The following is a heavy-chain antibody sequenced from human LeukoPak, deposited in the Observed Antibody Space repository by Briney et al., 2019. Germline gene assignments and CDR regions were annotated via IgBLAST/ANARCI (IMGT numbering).Heavy chain of an antibody. V-gene: IGHV3-53*04. Sequence: GSLRLSCAASGFTVGSSYMNWIRQAPGKGLEWVSLVSGGGDTFYADSVKGRFTISRHSSKNTLCLEMDSLKPEDTAVYFCARDSRDGYYYVGTDSWGQGTLVTVSS. CDR2: VSGGGDT. CDR3: ARDSRDGYYYVGTDS. D-gene: IGHD5-24*01. CDR1: GFTVGSSY. J-gene: IGHJ4*02.